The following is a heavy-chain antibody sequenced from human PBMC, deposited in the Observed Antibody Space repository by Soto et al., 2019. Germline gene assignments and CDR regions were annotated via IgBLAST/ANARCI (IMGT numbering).Heavy chain of an antibody. D-gene: IGHD1-26*01. V-gene: IGHV3-53*02. CDR3: ARGIAGATSYYYYGMDV. Sequence: EVQLVETGGGLIQPGGSLRLSCAASGFTVSSNYMSWVRQAPGKGLEWVSVIYSGGSTYYADSVKGRFTISRDNSKNTLYLKMNGLRAEDTAVYYCARGIAGATSYYYYGMDVWGHGTTVTVSS. CDR2: IYSGGST. CDR1: GFTVSSNY. J-gene: IGHJ6*02.